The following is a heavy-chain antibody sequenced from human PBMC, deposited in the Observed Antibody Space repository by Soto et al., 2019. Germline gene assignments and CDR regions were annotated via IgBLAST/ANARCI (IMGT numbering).Heavy chain of an antibody. Sequence: PSETLSLTCAVYGGSFSGYYWSWIRQPPGKGLEWIGEINHSGSTNYNPSLKSRVTISVDTSKNQFSLRLSSVTAADTAVYYCTRGHNFGYSTFDYWGQGTLVTVSS. D-gene: IGHD5-18*01. V-gene: IGHV4-34*01. J-gene: IGHJ4*02. CDR2: INHSGST. CDR1: GGSFSGYY. CDR3: TRGHNFGYSTFDY.